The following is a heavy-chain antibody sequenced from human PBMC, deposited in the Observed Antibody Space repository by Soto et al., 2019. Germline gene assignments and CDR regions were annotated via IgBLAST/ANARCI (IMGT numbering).Heavy chain of an antibody. V-gene: IGHV3-33*01. J-gene: IGHJ4*02. CDR1: GFTFSSYG. D-gene: IGHD3-22*01. Sequence: QVQLVESGGGVVQPGRSLRLSCAASGFTFSSYGMHWVRQAPGKGLEWVAVIWYDGSNKYYADSVKGRFTISRDNSKNTLYLQMNSLRAEDTAVYYCARDGRYDSSGNDYWGQGTLVTVSS. CDR2: IWYDGSNK. CDR3: ARDGRYDSSGNDY.